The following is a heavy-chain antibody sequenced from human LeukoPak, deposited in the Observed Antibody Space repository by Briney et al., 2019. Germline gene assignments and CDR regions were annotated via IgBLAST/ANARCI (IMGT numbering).Heavy chain of an antibody. CDR1: GGSISSYY. CDR3: ARNRFFPYGSGSYQTPAWFDP. J-gene: IGHJ5*02. Sequence: PSETLSLTCTVSGGSISSYYWSWIRQPPGKGLEWIGYIYYSGSTNYNPSLKSRVTISVDTSKNQFSLKLSSVTAADTAVYYCARNRFFPYGSGSYQTPAWFDPWGQGTLVTVSS. CDR2: IYYSGST. D-gene: IGHD3-10*01. V-gene: IGHV4-59*01.